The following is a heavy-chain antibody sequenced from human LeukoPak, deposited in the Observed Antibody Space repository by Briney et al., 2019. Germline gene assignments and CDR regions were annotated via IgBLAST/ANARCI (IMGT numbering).Heavy chain of an antibody. CDR2: IYYSGNT. CDR3: ARGEEVSAAGIEY. V-gene: IGHV4-39*01. D-gene: IGHD6-13*01. J-gene: IGHJ4*02. Sequence: SETLSLTSIVSGGSVSNSSHYCAWIRQPPGMGLEWIGSIYYSGNTYYNPSLKSRVTIYVDTSKNQFSLKLSSVTATDTAVYYCARGEEVSAAGIEYWGQGTLVTVSS. CDR1: GGSVSNSSHY.